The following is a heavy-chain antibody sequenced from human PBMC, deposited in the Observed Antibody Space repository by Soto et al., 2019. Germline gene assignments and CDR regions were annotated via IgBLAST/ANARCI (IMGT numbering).Heavy chain of an antibody. CDR1: GGTFRSDG. Sequence: ASVKVSCKASGGTFRSDGISWVRQAPGQGLEWMGGIIPVFGTTKYAQRFQGRVTMTADESTSTVYMELNSLTSEDTAVYFCARGNYQSSGSVATSYYYNGMDVWGQGTTVTVSS. V-gene: IGHV1-69*13. CDR3: ARGNYQSSGSVATSYYYNGMDV. J-gene: IGHJ6*02. CDR2: IIPVFGTT. D-gene: IGHD3-10*01.